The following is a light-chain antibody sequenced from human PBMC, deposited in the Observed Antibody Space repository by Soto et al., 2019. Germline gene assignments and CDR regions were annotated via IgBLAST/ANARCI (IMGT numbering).Light chain of an antibody. V-gene: IGKV1-5*01. CDR2: DAS. CDR3: QQYNSYVLT. J-gene: IGKJ4*01. CDR1: QSISSW. Sequence: DIQMTQSLSTLSASVGDRVTITCRASQSISSWLAWYQQKPGKAPKLLIYDASSLESGVPSRFSGSGSGTEFTLTISSLQPDDFATYYCQQYNSYVLTFGGGTKVEIK.